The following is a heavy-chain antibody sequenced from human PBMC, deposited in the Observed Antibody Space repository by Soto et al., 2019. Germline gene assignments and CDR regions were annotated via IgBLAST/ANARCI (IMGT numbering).Heavy chain of an antibody. CDR1: GGSISDSHW. Sequence: QVQLQESGPGLAKPSGTLSLSCTVSGGSISDSHWWRWVRQPPGKGLEWIGEIYPSGNTNYNPSLKSRVNISVDKSNNQYALKLTSVTAADTAIYCCARGSVSYSTYWGQGTLVTVSS. CDR3: ARGSVSYSTY. CDR2: IYPSGNT. V-gene: IGHV4-4*01. D-gene: IGHD3-10*01. J-gene: IGHJ4*02.